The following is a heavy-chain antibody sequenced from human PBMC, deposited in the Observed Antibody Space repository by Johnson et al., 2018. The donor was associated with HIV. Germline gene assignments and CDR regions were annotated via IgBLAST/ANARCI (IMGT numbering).Heavy chain of an antibody. CDR2: ISYDGSNK. Sequence: QVQLVESGGGVVQPGRSLRLSCAASGFTFSSYAMHWVRRAPGKGLEWVAVISYDGSNKYYADSVKGRFTISRDNSKNTLYLQMNSLRAEDTAVYYCAREYYDSSGYYYGGVSAFDIWGQGTMVTVSS. V-gene: IGHV3-30-3*01. CDR1: GFTFSSYA. J-gene: IGHJ3*02. CDR3: AREYYDSSGYYYGGVSAFDI. D-gene: IGHD3-22*01.